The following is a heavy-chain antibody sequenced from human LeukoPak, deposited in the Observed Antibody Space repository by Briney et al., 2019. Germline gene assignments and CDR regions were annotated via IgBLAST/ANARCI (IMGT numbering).Heavy chain of an antibody. CDR1: GGSISSYY. D-gene: IGHD2-2*01. V-gene: IGHV4-59*01. CDR2: IYYSGST. CDR3: ARVVGSYCSSTSCLDWFDP. Sequence: PSETLSLTCTVSGGSISSYYWSWIRQPPGKGLEWIGYIYYSGSTNYNPSLKSRVTISVDTSKNQFSLKLSSVTAADTAVYYCARVVGSYCSSTSCLDWFDPWGQGTLVTVSS. J-gene: IGHJ5*02.